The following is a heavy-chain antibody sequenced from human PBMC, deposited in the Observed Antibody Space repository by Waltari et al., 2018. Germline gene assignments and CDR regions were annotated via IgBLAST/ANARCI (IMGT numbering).Heavy chain of an antibody. J-gene: IGHJ3*02. CDR1: GGSTSAYY. Sequence: QVQLQESGPGLVKPSETLSLTCTVSGGSTSAYYWSWVRQPAGKGPAGIGGIDGSGNNNYNPCRRGRVDMSVDTFKNQVSLTLNSVTAADTAVYYCARDTGPAGRGIYWDTFDIWGQGTTVTVSS. V-gene: IGHV4-4*07. CDR2: IDGSGNN. CDR3: ARDTGPAGRGIYWDTFDI. D-gene: IGHD3-10*01.